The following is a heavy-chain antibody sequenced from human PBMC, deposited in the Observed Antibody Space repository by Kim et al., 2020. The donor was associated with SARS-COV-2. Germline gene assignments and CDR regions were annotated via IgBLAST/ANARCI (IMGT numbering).Heavy chain of an antibody. CDR3: ARSRRDGYNYGSGEFDY. Sequence: GGSLRLSCAASGFTFSDYYMSWIRQAPGKGLEWVSYISSSGSTIYYADSVKGRFTISRDNAKNSLYLQMNSLRAEDTAVYYCARSRRDGYNYGSGEFDYWGQGTLVTVSS. CDR2: ISSSGSTI. D-gene: IGHD5-12*01. V-gene: IGHV3-11*01. CDR1: GFTFSDYY. J-gene: IGHJ4*02.